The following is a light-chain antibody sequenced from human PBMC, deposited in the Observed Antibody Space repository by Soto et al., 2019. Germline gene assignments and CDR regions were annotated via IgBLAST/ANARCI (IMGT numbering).Light chain of an antibody. J-gene: IGLJ1*01. CDR2: QVT. CDR1: SSDFDIYKY. Sequence: QSALTQPASVSGSPGQSITISCTGTSSDFDIYKYVSWYQQRPGKAPKLMIYQVTNRPSGVSNRFSGSKSGNTASLTISGLQAEDEADYYCSSYTSSINYVFGTGTKVTVL. CDR3: SSYTSSINYV. V-gene: IGLV2-14*01.